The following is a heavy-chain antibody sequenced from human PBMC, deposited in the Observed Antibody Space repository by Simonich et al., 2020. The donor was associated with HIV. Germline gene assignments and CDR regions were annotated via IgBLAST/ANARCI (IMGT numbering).Heavy chain of an antibody. J-gene: IGHJ4*02. CDR2: IDHSEST. Sequence: QVHLQQWGAGLLKPSETLSLTCAVYGGSFSGYYWNWIRQPPGMGLEWIGEIDHSESTNDKPSLKSRFTISVDTSKNQFSLKLSSVTAADTAVYYCARRSGYDLDYWGQGTLVTVSS. D-gene: IGHD5-12*01. CDR1: GGSFSGYY. V-gene: IGHV4-34*01. CDR3: ARRSGYDLDY.